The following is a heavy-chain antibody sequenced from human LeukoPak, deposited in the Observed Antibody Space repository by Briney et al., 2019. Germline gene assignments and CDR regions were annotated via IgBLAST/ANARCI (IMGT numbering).Heavy chain of an antibody. CDR3: ARQYAGRGWYYYYYYMDV. CDR1: GGSISSSSYY. D-gene: IGHD2-8*01. CDR2: IYYSGST. V-gene: IGHV4-39*01. Sequence: PSETLSLTRTVSGGSISSSSYYWGWIRQPPGKGLEWIGSIYYSGSTYYNPSLKSRVTISVDTSKNQFSLKLSSVTAADTAVYYCARQYAGRGWYYYYYYMDVWGKGTTVTISS. J-gene: IGHJ6*03.